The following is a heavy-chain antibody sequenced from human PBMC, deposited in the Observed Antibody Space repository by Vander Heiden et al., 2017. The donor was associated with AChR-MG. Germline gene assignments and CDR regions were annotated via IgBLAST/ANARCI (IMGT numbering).Heavy chain of an antibody. V-gene: IGHV3-48*03. CDR3: ARGWFREFGYFDV. Sequence: VHLVESGGGLVQPGGSRRLSCAASGFTFSSYEMNWVRQAPGKGLDWVSYISSGSGNIYYADSVKGRFTISRDNAKNSLYLQIDSLRVEDTAVYYCARGWFREFGYFDVWGRGTLLTVSS. CDR2: ISSGSGNI. J-gene: IGHJ2*01. D-gene: IGHD3-10*01. CDR1: GFTFSSYE.